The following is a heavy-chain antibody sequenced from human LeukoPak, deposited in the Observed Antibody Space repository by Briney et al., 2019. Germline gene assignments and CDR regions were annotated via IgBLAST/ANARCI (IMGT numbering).Heavy chain of an antibody. CDR2: LYYSGST. V-gene: IGHV4-39*01. CDR3: ARISGSYWPAGY. CDR1: GGSISSSSYY. D-gene: IGHD1-26*01. J-gene: IGHJ4*02. Sequence: SETLSLTCTVSGGSISSSSYYWGWIRQPPGKGLEWIGSLYYSGSTYYNPSLKSRVTISVDTSKNQFSLKLSSVTAADTAVYYCARISGSYWPAGYWGQGTLVTVSS.